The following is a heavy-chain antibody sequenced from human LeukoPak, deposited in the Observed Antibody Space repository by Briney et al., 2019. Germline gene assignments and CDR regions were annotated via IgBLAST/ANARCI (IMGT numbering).Heavy chain of an antibody. V-gene: IGHV4-59*08. CDR3: ATISSRVFDY. Sequence: SETLSLTCTVSGGSIRSYHWSWIRQPPGKGLEWIGYIYDIGSTNYNPSLNSRVTISEDTSKNQFSLKLSSVTAADTAVYYCATISSRVFDYWGQGTLVTVSS. CDR2: IYDIGST. CDR1: GGSIRSYH. J-gene: IGHJ4*02. D-gene: IGHD6-6*01.